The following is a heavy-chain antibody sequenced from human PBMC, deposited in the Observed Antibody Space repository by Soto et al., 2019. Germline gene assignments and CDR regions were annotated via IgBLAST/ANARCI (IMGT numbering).Heavy chain of an antibody. Sequence: EVQLVESGGGLVQPGGSLRLSCAASGFTFSSYWMSWVRQAPGKGLEWVANKKQDGSEKYYVDSVKGRFTISRDNAKNSLYLQMNSLRAEDTAVYYCARDEYSSSWYGGIGYYYGMDVWGQGTTVTVSS. CDR2: KKQDGSEK. CDR3: ARDEYSSSWYGGIGYYYGMDV. D-gene: IGHD6-13*01. J-gene: IGHJ6*02. CDR1: GFTFSSYW. V-gene: IGHV3-7*05.